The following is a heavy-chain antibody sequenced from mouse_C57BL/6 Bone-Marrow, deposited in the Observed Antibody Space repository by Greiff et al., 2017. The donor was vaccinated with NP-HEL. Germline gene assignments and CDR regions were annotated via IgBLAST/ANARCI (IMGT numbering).Heavy chain of an antibody. CDR3: ARDAIYYCYDGSSYAMDY. CDR1: GFTFSDFY. D-gene: IGHD2-2*01. J-gene: IGHJ4*01. Sequence: EVKLVESGGGLVQSGRSLRLSCATSGFTFSDFYMEWVRQAPGKGLEWIAASRNKANDYTTEYSASVKGRFIVSRDTSQSILYLQMNALRAEDTTIYYCARDAIYYCYDGSSYAMDYWGQGTSVTVSS. V-gene: IGHV7-1*01. CDR2: SRNKANDYTT.